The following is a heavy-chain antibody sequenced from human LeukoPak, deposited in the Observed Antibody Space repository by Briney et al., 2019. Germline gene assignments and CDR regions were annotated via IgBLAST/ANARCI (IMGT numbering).Heavy chain of an antibody. CDR2: ISANNGNT. Sequence: ASLKVSSTASGYTFTTYGIICVRQAPGHRLEWMGWISANNGNTNYAQKLQGRVTMTTDTSTSTAYMELRSLRSDDTAVYYCGRGDSGYDFAPFDYWGQGTLVTVSS. D-gene: IGHD5-12*01. CDR3: GRGDSGYDFAPFDY. J-gene: IGHJ4*02. CDR1: GYTFTTYG. V-gene: IGHV1-18*01.